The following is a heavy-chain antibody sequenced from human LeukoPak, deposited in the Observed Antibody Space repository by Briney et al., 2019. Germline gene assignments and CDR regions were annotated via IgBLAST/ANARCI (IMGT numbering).Heavy chain of an antibody. CDR3: ARDWVDSSGYYYGAFDI. V-gene: IGHV3-7*01. D-gene: IGHD3-22*01. CDR2: IKQDGSEK. J-gene: IGHJ3*02. CDR1: GFTFSSYL. Sequence: GGSLRLSCAASGFTFSSYLMSWVRQAPGKGLEGVANIKQDGSEKYYVDSVKGRFTISRDNAKNSLYLQMNSLRAEDTAVYYCARDWVDSSGYYYGAFDIWGQGTMVTVSS.